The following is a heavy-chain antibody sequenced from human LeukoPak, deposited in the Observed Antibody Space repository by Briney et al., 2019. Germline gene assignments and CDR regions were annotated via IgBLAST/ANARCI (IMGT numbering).Heavy chain of an antibody. CDR1: GFTFSSYT. J-gene: IGHJ5*02. CDR2: ISASSSTI. V-gene: IGHV3-48*01. Sequence: GGSLRLSCAASGFTFSSYTMNWVRQAPGKGLEWVSYISASSSTIYYADSAKGRFTISRDNAKNSLYLQINSLRAEDTAVYYCASGRGPGTTSNWFDPWGQGTLVTVSS. CDR3: ASGRGPGTTSNWFDP. D-gene: IGHD1-7*01.